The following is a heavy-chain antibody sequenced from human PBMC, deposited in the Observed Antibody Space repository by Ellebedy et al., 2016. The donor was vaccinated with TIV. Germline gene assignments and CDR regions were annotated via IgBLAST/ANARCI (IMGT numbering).Heavy chain of an antibody. CDR3: AKVRSSEFYNKYDMDV. D-gene: IGHD3-10*01. V-gene: IGHV3-30*18. CDR1: RFMIRPYA. Sequence: GESLKISXAASRFMIRPYAIHWVRQAPGKGLEWVEVISDDGEDKDYADSVKGRFTISRDNSKIRVYLQMNSLRLEDTAVYYCAKVRSSEFYNKYDMDVWGQGTTVTVSS. J-gene: IGHJ6*02. CDR2: ISDDGEDK.